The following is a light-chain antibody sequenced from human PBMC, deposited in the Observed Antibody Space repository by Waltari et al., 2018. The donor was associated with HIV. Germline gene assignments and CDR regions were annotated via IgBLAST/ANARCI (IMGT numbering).Light chain of an antibody. Sequence: QSALTQPRSVSGSPGQSVTISCTGASSDVGFYNYVSWYQHHPGKAPKLMIYDVNKRPSGVPDLFSGSKSGNTASLTISGLQAEDEADYCCCSYAGSFWVFGGGTKLTVL. CDR2: DVN. CDR1: SSDVGFYNY. V-gene: IGLV2-11*01. J-gene: IGLJ3*02. CDR3: CSYAGSFWV.